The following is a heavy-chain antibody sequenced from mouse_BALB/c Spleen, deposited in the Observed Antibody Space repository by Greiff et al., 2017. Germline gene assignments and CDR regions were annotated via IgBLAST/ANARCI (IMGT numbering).Heavy chain of an antibody. J-gene: IGHJ2*01. CDR3: ARDREGDY. V-gene: IGHV7-3*02. CDR2: IRNKANGYTT. CDR1: GFTFTDYY. Sequence: EVKVEESGGGLVQPGGSLRLSCATSGFTFTDYYMSWVRQPPGKALEWLGFIRNKANGYTTEYSASVKGRFTISRDNSQSILYLQMNTLRAEDSATYYCARDREGDYWGQGTTLTVSS.